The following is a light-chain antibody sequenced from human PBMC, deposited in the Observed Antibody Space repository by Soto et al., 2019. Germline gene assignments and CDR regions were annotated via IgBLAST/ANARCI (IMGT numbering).Light chain of an antibody. V-gene: IGKV3-20*01. CDR3: QQYGNSPKT. CDR2: GAS. CDR1: QSVASTY. J-gene: IGKJ1*01. Sequence: EIVLTQSPGTLSLSPGERATLSCRASQSVASTYLAWYQQKPGQAPRLLINGASTRATGVPDRVSCSGSGTDFTLTISRLEAEDFAVYYCQQYGNSPKTFGQGSKVEIK.